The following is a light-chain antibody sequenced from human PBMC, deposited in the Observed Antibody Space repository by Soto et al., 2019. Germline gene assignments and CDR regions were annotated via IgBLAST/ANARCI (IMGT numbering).Light chain of an antibody. Sequence: QPVLTQSPSASGTPGQRVTISCSGSRSNIGRNFAYWYQHVPGTAPRLLSQRNNERPSGVPDRFSGSKSGTSVSLAISGFRSDDEATYYCAAWDDTLDAQVFGGGTQLTVL. V-gene: IGLV1-47*01. CDR2: RNN. J-gene: IGLJ3*02. CDR1: RSNIGRNF. CDR3: AAWDDTLDAQV.